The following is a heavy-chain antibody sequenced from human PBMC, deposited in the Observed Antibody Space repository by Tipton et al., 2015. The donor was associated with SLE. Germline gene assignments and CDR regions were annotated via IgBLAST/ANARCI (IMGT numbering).Heavy chain of an antibody. CDR3: ARRIGYCSGGSCYSFWYFDL. CDR2: ISFDESNK. J-gene: IGHJ2*01. V-gene: IGHV3-30*04. D-gene: IGHD2-15*01. CDR1: GFIFSDYA. Sequence: SLRLSCAASGFIFSDYAMHWVRQAPGKGLEWVAVISFDESNKEYTDSVKGRFTISRDNSKNTLYLQMNSLRAEDTAVYYCARRIGYCSGGSCYSFWYFDLWGRGTLVTVSS.